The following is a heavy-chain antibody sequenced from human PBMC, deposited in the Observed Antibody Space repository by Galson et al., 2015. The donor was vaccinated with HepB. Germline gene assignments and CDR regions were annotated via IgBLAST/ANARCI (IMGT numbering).Heavy chain of an antibody. CDR3: ARDSSFNWGGY. D-gene: IGHD7-27*01. CDR2: IIPILGIA. V-gene: IGHV1-69*04. CDR1: GGTFSSYA. Sequence: SCKASGGTFSSYAISWVRQAPGQGLEWMGRIIPILGIANYAQKFQGRVTITADKSTSTAYMELSSLRSEDTAVYYCARDSSFNWGGYWGQGTLVTVSS. J-gene: IGHJ4*02.